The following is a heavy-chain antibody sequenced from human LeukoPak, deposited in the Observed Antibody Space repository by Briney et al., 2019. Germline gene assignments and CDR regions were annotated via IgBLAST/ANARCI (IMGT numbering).Heavy chain of an antibody. Sequence: GASVKVSCNASGYTFTAYDMHWVRQAPGQGREWMGRINPNRGGTTYAQHFQGRVTMTRDTSISTAYLELSSLRPDDTAMYYCARGPYDYVWGNYRYTAASFDYWGQGTLVTVSS. CDR3: ARGPYDYVWGNYRYTAASFDY. D-gene: IGHD3-16*02. CDR2: INPNRGGT. V-gene: IGHV1-2*06. CDR1: GYTFTAYD. J-gene: IGHJ4*02.